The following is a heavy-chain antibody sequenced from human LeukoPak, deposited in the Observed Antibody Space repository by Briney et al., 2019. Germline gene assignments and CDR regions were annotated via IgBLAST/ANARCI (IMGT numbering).Heavy chain of an antibody. CDR3: ASPMPFMVRGLHGIDGFDV. Sequence: SETLSLTCAVSGGSISSSNWWNWVRQPPGKGLEWIGEIYHSGNTNYNPSLKSRLTMSLDKSKNQFSLKLTSVTAADTAVYYCASPMPFMVRGLHGIDGFDVWGQGTMVTVSS. J-gene: IGHJ3*01. D-gene: IGHD3-10*01. V-gene: IGHV4-4*02. CDR1: GGSISSSNW. CDR2: IYHSGNT.